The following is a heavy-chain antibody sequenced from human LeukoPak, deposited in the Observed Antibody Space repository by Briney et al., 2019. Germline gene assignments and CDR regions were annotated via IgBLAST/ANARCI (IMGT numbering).Heavy chain of an antibody. D-gene: IGHD3-22*01. J-gene: IGHJ4*02. V-gene: IGHV3-21*01. Sequence: PGGSLRLSCAASGFTFSSYSMNWVRQAPGKGLEWVSSISSSSSYIYYADSVKGRFTISRDNAKNSLYLQLNSLRAEDTAVYYCARETYYDSKVFDYWGQGTLVTVSS. CDR2: ISSSSSYI. CDR1: GFTFSSYS. CDR3: ARETYYDSKVFDY.